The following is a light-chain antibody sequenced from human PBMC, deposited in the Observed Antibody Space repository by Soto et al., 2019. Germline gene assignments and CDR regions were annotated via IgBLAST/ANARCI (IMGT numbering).Light chain of an antibody. CDR2: AAS. Sequence: AIRMTQSPSSFSASTGDRVTITCRASQGISSYLDWYQQKPGKAPKLLIYAASTLQSGVPSRFSGSGSGTDFTLTISCLQSEDFATYYCQQYYSYPYTLGQGTKLDI. CDR3: QQYYSYPYT. J-gene: IGKJ2*01. V-gene: IGKV1-8*01. CDR1: QGISSY.